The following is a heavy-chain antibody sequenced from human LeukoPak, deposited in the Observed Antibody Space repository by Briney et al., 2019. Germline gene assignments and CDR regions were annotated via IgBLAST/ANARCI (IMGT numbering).Heavy chain of an antibody. CDR3: AEIAAATRIDY. J-gene: IGHJ4*02. CDR1: GGSISSSSYY. V-gene: IGHV4-39*07. D-gene: IGHD6-13*01. Sequence: PSETLSLTCTVSGGSISSSSYYWGWIRQPPGKGLEWIGSIYYSGSTYYNPSLKSRVTISVDTSKNQFSLKLSSVTAADTAVYYCAEIAAATRIDYWGQGTLVTVSS. CDR2: IYYSGST.